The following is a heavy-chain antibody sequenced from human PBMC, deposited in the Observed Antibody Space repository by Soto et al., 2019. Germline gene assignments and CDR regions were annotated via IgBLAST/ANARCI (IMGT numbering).Heavy chain of an antibody. CDR1: GGDFRNYA. CDR3: ARDRWGSYSFDS. V-gene: IGHV1-69*01. D-gene: IGHD1-26*01. CDR2: IIPVFGTA. Sequence: QVQLVQSGAEVKKPGTSVKVSCKASGGDFRNYAINWVRQAPGQGLEWMGGIIPVFGTADYPQKFQGRVTITADESTTTAYMELTSLKTEDTDVYFCARDRWGSYSFDSWGQGTLVTVTS. J-gene: IGHJ5*01.